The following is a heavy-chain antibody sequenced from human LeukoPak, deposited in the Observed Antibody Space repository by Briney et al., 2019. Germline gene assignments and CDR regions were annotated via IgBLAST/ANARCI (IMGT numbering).Heavy chain of an antibody. D-gene: IGHD3-10*01. V-gene: IGHV3-33*01. Sequence: GGSLRLSCAASGFTFSTYGMHWVRQAPGKGLEWVAVIWYDGSNKYYADSVQGRFTISRDNSKNTLYLQMNSLRAEDTAVYSCARASGPFDYWGQGTLVTVPS. CDR1: GFTFSTYG. CDR2: IWYDGSNK. CDR3: ARASGPFDY. J-gene: IGHJ4*02.